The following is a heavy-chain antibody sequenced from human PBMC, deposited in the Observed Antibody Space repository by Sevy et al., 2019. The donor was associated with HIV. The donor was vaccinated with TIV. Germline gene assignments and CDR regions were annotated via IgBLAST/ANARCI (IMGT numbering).Heavy chain of an antibody. V-gene: IGHV3-30*04. Sequence: GESLKISCAASGIMHRVRQAPGRGLEWVAGISHDGVGKYYLDSVKGRLIVSRDNSQNKVYLEINSLRTEDTAVYYCAGEGGSSGRCGYFHYWGLGTLVTVSS. CDR3: AGEGGSSGRCGYFHY. J-gene: IGHJ4*02. CDR1: GI. CDR2: ISHDGVGK. D-gene: IGHD3-22*01.